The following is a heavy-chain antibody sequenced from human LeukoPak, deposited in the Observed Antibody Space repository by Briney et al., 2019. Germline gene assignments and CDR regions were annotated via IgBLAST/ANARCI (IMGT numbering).Heavy chain of an antibody. V-gene: IGHV4-30-4*01. CDR3: ARGVMIVVAPAYYLDY. D-gene: IGHD3-22*01. Sequence: SETLSLTCTVSGGSISSGDYYWSWIRQPPGKGLEWIGYIYYSGSTYYNPSLKSRVTISVDTSKNQFSLKLSSVTAADTAVYYCARGVMIVVAPAYYLDYWGQGTLVTVSS. CDR1: GGSISSGDYY. J-gene: IGHJ4*02. CDR2: IYYSGST.